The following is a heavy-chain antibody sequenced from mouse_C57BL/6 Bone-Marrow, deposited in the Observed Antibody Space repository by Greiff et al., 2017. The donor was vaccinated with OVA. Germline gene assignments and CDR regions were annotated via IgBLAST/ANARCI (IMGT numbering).Heavy chain of an antibody. CDR1: GFTFSSYG. CDR3: ARDSSDAMDY. Sequence: EVQLVESGGDLVKPGGSLTLSCAASGFTFSSYGMSWVRQTPDKRLEWVATISSGGSYTDYPDSVKGRFTISRDNAKNTLYLQMSSLKSEDTAMYYCARDSSDAMDYWGQGTSVTVSS. J-gene: IGHJ4*01. CDR2: ISSGGSYT. V-gene: IGHV5-6*01. D-gene: IGHD3-2*02.